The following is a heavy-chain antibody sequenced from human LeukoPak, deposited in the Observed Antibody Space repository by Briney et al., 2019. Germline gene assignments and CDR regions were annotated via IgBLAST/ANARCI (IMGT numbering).Heavy chain of an antibody. V-gene: IGHV3-66*01. CDR3: ARGFLQLTPYYFDY. J-gene: IGHJ4*02. D-gene: IGHD1-1*01. CDR2: IHNNGNT. Sequence: GGSLRLSCAASGFDVSINYMNWIRQSPEKGLEWVSIIHNNGNTYYADSVKGRFTVSRDNSKNTVSLQMDSLRVDDTGVYYCARGFLQLTPYYFDYWGQGTLVTVSS. CDR1: GFDVSINY.